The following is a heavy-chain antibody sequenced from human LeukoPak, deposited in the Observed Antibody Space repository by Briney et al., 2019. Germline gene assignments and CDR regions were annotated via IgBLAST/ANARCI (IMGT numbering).Heavy chain of an antibody. J-gene: IGHJ4*02. V-gene: IGHV3-21*01. Sequence: GGSLRLSCAASGFTFSSYSMNWVRQAPGKGLEWVSSISSSSSYIYYADSVKGRFTISRDNAKDSLYLQMNSLRAEDTAVYYCASLGATTLFGSYWGQGTLVTVSS. CDR3: ASLGATTLFGSY. CDR2: ISSSSSYI. D-gene: IGHD1-26*01. CDR1: GFTFSSYS.